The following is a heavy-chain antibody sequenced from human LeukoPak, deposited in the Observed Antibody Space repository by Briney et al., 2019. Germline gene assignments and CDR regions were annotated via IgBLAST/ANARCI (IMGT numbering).Heavy chain of an antibody. J-gene: IGHJ4*02. V-gene: IGHV1-69*05. CDR1: GGTSSSYA. Sequence: SVKVSCKASGGTSSSYAISWVRQAPGQGLEWMGRIIPIFGTANYAQKFQGRVTITTDESTSTAYMELSSLRSEDTAVYYCARVLSDSSGYHTAYYFDYWGQGTLVTVSS. D-gene: IGHD3-22*01. CDR3: ARVLSDSSGYHTAYYFDY. CDR2: IIPIFGTA.